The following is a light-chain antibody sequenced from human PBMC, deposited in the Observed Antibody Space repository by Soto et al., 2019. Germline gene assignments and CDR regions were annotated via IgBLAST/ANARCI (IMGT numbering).Light chain of an antibody. CDR1: QSVSSS. J-gene: IGKJ4*01. Sequence: EIVMTQSPATLSVSPGERATLSCRASQSVSSSLAWYQQTPGQAPRLLIYGASTRATDIPARFSGSGSGTEFTLTISSLQSEDVAVYYCQQYNDWPRTFGGGTKVEIK. V-gene: IGKV3-15*01. CDR3: QQYNDWPRT. CDR2: GAS.